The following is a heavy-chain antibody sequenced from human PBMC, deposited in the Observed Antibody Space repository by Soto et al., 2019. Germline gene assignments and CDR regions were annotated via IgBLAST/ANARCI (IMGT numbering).Heavy chain of an antibody. V-gene: IGHV4-59*11. CDR3: ARTGGYCGGGNCYSDAFDI. Sequence: SETLSLTCTVSGDSINSHYWSWIRQPPGKGLEWIGYVYYTGTASYSPSLKSRVAISLDTSKTQFSLKLTSVTTADTAVYFCARTGGYCGGGNCYSDAFDIWGQGTMVTVSS. J-gene: IGHJ3*02. CDR1: GDSINSHY. CDR2: VYYTGTA. D-gene: IGHD2-15*01.